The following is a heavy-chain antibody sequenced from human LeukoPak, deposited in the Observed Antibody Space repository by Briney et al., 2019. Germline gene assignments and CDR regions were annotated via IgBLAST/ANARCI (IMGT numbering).Heavy chain of an antibody. CDR2: ISYDGSNK. J-gene: IGHJ6*02. Sequence: GGSLRLSCAASGFTFSSSAMHWVRQAPDKGLEWVAVISYDGSNKYYADSVKGRFTISRDNSKNTLYLQMNSLRAEDTAVYYCARAPSSSWYYYYYGMDVWGQGTTVTVSS. D-gene: IGHD6-13*01. CDR1: GFTFSSSA. CDR3: ARAPSSSWYYYYYGMDV. V-gene: IGHV3-30-3*01.